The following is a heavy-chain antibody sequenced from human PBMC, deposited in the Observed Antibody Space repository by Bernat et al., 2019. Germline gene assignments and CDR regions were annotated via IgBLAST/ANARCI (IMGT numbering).Heavy chain of an antibody. J-gene: IGHJ6*03. V-gene: IGHV4-59*01. Sequence: VQVQESGSGLVKSSEPLSLTCTVSRASTSDYYWIWIRQPPVKGLEWIAWMHYSGNTDYNPSLKSRVTISIDTSKNQFSLKLSPVVAADTAVYYCASVPLGCSDGSYYFYVDVWGNGTTVTVSS. D-gene: IGHD2-15*01. CDR2: MHYSGNT. CDR1: RASTSDYY. CDR3: ASVPLGCSDGSYYFYVDV.